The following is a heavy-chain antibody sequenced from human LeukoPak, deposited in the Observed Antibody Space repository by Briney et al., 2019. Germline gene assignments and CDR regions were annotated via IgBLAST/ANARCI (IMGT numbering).Heavy chain of an antibody. V-gene: IGHV3-11*01. CDR1: GFTFSDYY. CDR3: ARAPGNRYSSSWFYNWFDP. CDR2: ISSSGSTI. D-gene: IGHD6-13*01. J-gene: IGHJ5*02. Sequence: GGSLRLSCAASGFTFSDYYMSWIRQAPGKGLEWVSYISSSGSTIYYADSVKGRFTISRDNAKNSLYLQMNSLRAEDTAVYYCARAPGNRYSSSWFYNWFDPWGQGTLVTVSS.